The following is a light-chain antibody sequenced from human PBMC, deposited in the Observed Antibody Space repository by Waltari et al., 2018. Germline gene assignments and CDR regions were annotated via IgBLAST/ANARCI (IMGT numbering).Light chain of an antibody. Sequence: IQFTQSPSPLSVSVRDRVPTTCRASQGICYNLSWYQQKPGNAPKLLISGASTLQTGIPVRFSGSGSGSDFTLTISSLEPEDFAVYYCQQLNSCPRTFGQGTQVEIK. J-gene: IGKJ5*01. CDR3: QQLNSCPRT. CDR1: QGICYN. V-gene: IGKV1-9*01. CDR2: GAS.